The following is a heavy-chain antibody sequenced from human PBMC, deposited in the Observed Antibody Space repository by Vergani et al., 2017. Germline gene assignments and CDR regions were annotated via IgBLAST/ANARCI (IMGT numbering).Heavy chain of an antibody. CDR2: IYPNGNG. Sequence: QVHLQESGPGVVKPSDTLSLTLTVPGGSMSDFYWTWIRQPAGRGLEWIGRIYPNGNGNYNESLRSRLTMSIDTSRSQFSLSLSSVTAADTAVYDCARGNXGVNCPKYNWLAPWGRGSLVTVSS. V-gene: IGHV4-4*07. CDR1: GGSMSDFY. CDR3: ARGNXGVNCPKYNWLAP. D-gene: IGHD2-21*01. J-gene: IGHJ5*02.